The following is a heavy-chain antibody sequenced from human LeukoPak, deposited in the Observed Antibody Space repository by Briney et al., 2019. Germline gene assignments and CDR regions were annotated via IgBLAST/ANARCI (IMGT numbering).Heavy chain of an antibody. CDR1: GYTFTGYQ. V-gene: IGHV1-46*01. Sequence: GASVKVSCKASGYTFTGYQMHWVRQAPRQGLEWMGIINPISGATDYAQKFQGRVTMTRDTSTTTAYMELRGLRFNDTAVYYCARAGPGSGWYFDYWGQGTLVTVSS. D-gene: IGHD6-19*01. J-gene: IGHJ4*02. CDR2: INPISGAT. CDR3: ARAGPGSGWYFDY.